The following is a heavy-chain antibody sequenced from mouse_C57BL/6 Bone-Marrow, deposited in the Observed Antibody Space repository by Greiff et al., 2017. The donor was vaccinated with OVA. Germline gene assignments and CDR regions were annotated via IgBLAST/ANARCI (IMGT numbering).Heavy chain of an antibody. CDR1: GYTFTSYW. CDR2: IDPSDSYT. V-gene: IGHV1-50*01. J-gene: IGHJ4*01. CDR3: ARQRVYYAMDY. Sequence: QVHVKQPGAELVKPGASVKLSCKASGYTFTSYWMQWVKQRPGQGLEWIGEIDPSDSYTNYNQKFKGKATLTVDTSSSTAYMQLSSLTSEDSAVYYCARQRVYYAMDYWGQGTSVTVSS.